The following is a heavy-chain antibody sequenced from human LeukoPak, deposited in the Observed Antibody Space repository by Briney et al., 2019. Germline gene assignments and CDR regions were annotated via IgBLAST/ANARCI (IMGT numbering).Heavy chain of an antibody. Sequence: SQTLSLTCTVSGGSISSGSYYWSWIRQPAGKGLEWIGRIYTSGSTNYNPSLKSRVTISVDTSKNQFSLKLTSVTAADTAVYYCARRPYGGFDYWGQGTLVTVSS. V-gene: IGHV4-61*02. CDR1: GGSISSGSYY. D-gene: IGHD4-23*01. CDR3: ARRPYGGFDY. J-gene: IGHJ4*02. CDR2: IYTSGST.